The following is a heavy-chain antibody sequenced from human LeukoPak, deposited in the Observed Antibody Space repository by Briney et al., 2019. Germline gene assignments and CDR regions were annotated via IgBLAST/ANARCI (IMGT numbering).Heavy chain of an antibody. Sequence: PRGSLRLSCAASGFTFSSYWMSWVRQAPGKGLEWVANIKQDGSEKYYVDSVRGRFTISRDSAKNSVFLQMNSLRAEDTAVYHCARPYGIGWSGLEHWGRGTLVTVSS. J-gene: IGHJ4*02. V-gene: IGHV3-7*01. CDR1: GFTFSSYW. CDR3: ARPYGIGWSGLEH. CDR2: IKQDGSEK. D-gene: IGHD6-19*01.